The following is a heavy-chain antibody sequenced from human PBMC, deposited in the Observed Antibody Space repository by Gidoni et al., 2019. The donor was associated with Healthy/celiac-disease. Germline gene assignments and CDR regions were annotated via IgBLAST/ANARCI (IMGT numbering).Heavy chain of an antibody. CDR1: GGTFSSYA. V-gene: IGHV1-69*04. CDR2: IIPILGIA. J-gene: IGHJ4*02. CDR3: ARDLGIAVAGASGY. D-gene: IGHD6-19*01. Sequence: QVQLVQSGAEVKKPGSSVKVSCKASGGTFSSYAISWVRQAPGQGLEWMGRIIPILGIANYAQKFQGRVTITADKSTSTAYMELSSLRSEDTAVYYCARDLGIAVAGASGYWGQGTLVTVSS.